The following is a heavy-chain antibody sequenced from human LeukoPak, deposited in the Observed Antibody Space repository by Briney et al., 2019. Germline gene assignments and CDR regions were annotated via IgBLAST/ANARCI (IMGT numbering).Heavy chain of an antibody. CDR2: ISYDGSNK. Sequence: PGGSLRLSCAASGFTFSSYAMHWVRQAPGKGLEWVAVISYDGSNKYYADSVKGRFTISRDNSKNTLYLQMNSLRAEDTAVYYCAKDPNNVPAYWGQGTLVTVSS. CDR1: GFTFSSYA. D-gene: IGHD2-2*01. CDR3: AKDPNNVPAY. J-gene: IGHJ4*02. V-gene: IGHV3-30-3*01.